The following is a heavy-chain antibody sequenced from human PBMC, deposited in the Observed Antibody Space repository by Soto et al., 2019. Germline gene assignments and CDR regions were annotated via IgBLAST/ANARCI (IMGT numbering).Heavy chain of an antibody. CDR3: ARLVIAVAGSGLIGY. V-gene: IGHV1-69*12. CDR2: MIPIFGTA. Sequence: QVQLVQSGAEVKKPGSSVKVSCKASGGTFSSYAISWVRQAPGQGLEWMGGMIPIFGTANYAQKFQGRVTITADESTSTAYLEVRSLSSEDTGVYSCARLVIAVAGSGLIGYWGQGTLVTVSS. J-gene: IGHJ4*02. CDR1: GGTFSSYA. D-gene: IGHD6-19*01.